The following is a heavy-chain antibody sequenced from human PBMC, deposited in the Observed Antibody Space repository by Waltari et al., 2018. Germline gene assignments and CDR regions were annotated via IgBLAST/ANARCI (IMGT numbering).Heavy chain of an antibody. CDR1: GGSFSGYY. CDR3: ARAGVSSGWSNPWDYYYYGMDV. J-gene: IGHJ6*02. Sequence: QVQLQESGPGLVKPSETLSLTCAVYGGSFSGYYWSWIRQPPGKGLEWIGEINHSGSTNYNPSLKSRVTISVDTSKNQFSLKLSSVTAADTAVYYCARAGVSSGWSNPWDYYYYGMDVWGQGTTVTVSS. CDR2: INHSGST. D-gene: IGHD6-19*01. V-gene: IGHV4-34*01.